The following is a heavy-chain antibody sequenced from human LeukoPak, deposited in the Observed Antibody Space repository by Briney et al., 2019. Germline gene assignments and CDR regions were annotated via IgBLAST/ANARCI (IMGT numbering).Heavy chain of an antibody. CDR2: INHSGST. CDR3: ETYNWNAHVNL. V-gene: IGHV4-34*01. CDR1: GGSFSGYY. J-gene: IGHJ4*02. Sequence: KPSETLSLTCAAYGGSFSGYYWSWIRQPPGKGLEWIGEINHSGSTNYNPSLKSRVTISVDTSKNQFSLKLSSVTAADTAVYYCETYNWNAHVNLWGQGTLVTVSS. D-gene: IGHD1-1*01.